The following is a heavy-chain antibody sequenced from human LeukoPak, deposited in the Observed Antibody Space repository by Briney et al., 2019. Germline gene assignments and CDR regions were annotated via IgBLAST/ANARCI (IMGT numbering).Heavy chain of an antibody. CDR1: GFTFSGSA. D-gene: IGHD3-10*01. Sequence: GGSLRLSCAASGFTFSGSAPHWVRQASGKGLEWVGRIRSTANGYATAYAASVKGRFTISRDDSKNTAYLQMDSLKTEDTAVYYCTGNYYGSGSYADFDYWGQGTLVTVSS. V-gene: IGHV3-73*01. CDR3: TGNYYGSGSYADFDY. J-gene: IGHJ4*02. CDR2: IRSTANGYAT.